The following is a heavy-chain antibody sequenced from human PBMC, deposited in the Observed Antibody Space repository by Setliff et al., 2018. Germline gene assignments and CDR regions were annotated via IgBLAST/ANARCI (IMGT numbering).Heavy chain of an antibody. CDR3: ARGWGSGWSKEGAFDI. V-gene: IGHV4-34*01. CDR1: GGSFSGYY. Sequence: SETLSLTCAVYGGSFSGYYWSWLRQPPGKGLEWIGEINHSGSTNYNPSLKSRVTISVDTSKNQFSLKLSSLTAADTAVYYCARGWGSGWSKEGAFDIWGQGTMVTVSS. CDR2: INHSGST. D-gene: IGHD6-19*01. J-gene: IGHJ3*02.